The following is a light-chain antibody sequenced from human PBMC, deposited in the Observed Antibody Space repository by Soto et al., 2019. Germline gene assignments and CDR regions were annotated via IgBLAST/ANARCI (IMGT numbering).Light chain of an antibody. CDR3: QSYDSSLSGVV. V-gene: IGLV1-40*01. CDR2: DNT. J-gene: IGLJ2*01. CDR1: ISNIGAGYG. Sequence: QSVLTQPPSVSGAPGQRVTLSCTGSISNIGAGYGVHWYQQLPGRAPKLLVYDNTKRHSGVPDRFSGSKSGTSASLAITGLQADDEADYYCQSYDSSLSGVVFGRGTKLTVL.